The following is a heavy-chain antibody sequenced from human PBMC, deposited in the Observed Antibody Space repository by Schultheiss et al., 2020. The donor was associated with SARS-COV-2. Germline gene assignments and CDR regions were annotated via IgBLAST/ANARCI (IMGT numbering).Heavy chain of an antibody. CDR1: GFTFDDYG. CDR3: ARDTVPAAIPYNWFDP. J-gene: IGHJ5*02. V-gene: IGHV3-20*04. D-gene: IGHD2-2*02. CDR2: ISWNSGSI. Sequence: GGSLRLSCAASGFTFDDYGMSWVRQAPGKGLEWVSGISWNSGSIGYADSVKGRFTISRDNAKNTLYLQMNSLRAEDTAVYYCARDTVPAAIPYNWFDPWGQGTLVTVSS.